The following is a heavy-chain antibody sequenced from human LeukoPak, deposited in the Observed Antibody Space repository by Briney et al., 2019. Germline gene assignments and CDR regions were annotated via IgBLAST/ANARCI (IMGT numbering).Heavy chain of an antibody. CDR2: ISYGGSNK. Sequence: GGSLRLSCAASGFTFSSYGMHWVRQAPGKGLEWVAVISYGGSNKYYADSVKGRFTISRDNSKNTLYLQMNSLRAEDTAVYYCAKDRIGYGDYIGWFDPWGQGTLVTVSS. CDR1: GFTFSSYG. J-gene: IGHJ5*02. CDR3: AKDRIGYGDYIGWFDP. D-gene: IGHD4-17*01. V-gene: IGHV3-30*18.